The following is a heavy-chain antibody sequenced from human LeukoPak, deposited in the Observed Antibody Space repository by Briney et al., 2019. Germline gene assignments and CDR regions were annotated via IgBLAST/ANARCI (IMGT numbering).Heavy chain of an antibody. V-gene: IGHV1-69*13. CDR3: GRSSWLVLSFDY. Sequence: ASVKVSCKASGGTFSSYAISWVRQAPGQGLEWMGGIIPIFGTANYAQKFQGRVTITADESTSTAYMELSRLTSDDTAVYYCGRSSWLVLSFDYWGQGTLVTVSS. CDR1: GGTFSSYA. CDR2: IIPIFGTA. D-gene: IGHD6-19*01. J-gene: IGHJ4*02.